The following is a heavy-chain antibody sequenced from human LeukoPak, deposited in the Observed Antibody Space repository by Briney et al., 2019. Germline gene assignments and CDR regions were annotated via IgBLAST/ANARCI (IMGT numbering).Heavy chain of an antibody. CDR2: IKQDGSAK. V-gene: IGHV3-7*03. CDR3: ARDNGWSADF. CDR1: GFTFSRHW. Sequence: GGSLRLSCAASGFTFSRHWMYWVRQAPGKGLEWVSNIKQDGSAKPYVDSVKGRFTISRDNAKNSLFLQMNSLRAEDTAVYYCARDNGWSADFWGQGTLVTVSS. J-gene: IGHJ4*02. D-gene: IGHD2-15*01.